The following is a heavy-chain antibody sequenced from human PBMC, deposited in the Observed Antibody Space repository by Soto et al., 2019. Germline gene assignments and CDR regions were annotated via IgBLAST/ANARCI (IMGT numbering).Heavy chain of an antibody. CDR2: INHSGST. CDR3: ASQRPTVTTFDY. J-gene: IGHJ4*02. CDR1: GGSFNGYY. Sequence: SETLSLTCAVYGGSFNGYYWNWIRQPPGKGLEWIGEINHSGSTNYNPSLKSRVSISVDTSKNQFSLRLSSVTAADTAVYYCASQRPTVTTFDYRGQGTPVTVPS. V-gene: IGHV4-34*01. D-gene: IGHD4-17*01.